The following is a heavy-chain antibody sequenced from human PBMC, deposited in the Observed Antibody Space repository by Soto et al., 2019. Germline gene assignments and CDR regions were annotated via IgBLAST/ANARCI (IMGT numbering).Heavy chain of an antibody. CDR2: IFFTGST. Sequence: PSETLSLTCTGSGGSVSSGSYHWSWIRQPPGKGLEWIGYIFFTGSTNYNPSLKSRVTISVDTSKNQFSLKLRSVTAADTAVYYCARDGHGMDVWGQGTTVTVSS. CDR3: ARDGHGMDV. J-gene: IGHJ6*02. V-gene: IGHV4-61*01. CDR1: GGSVSSGSYH.